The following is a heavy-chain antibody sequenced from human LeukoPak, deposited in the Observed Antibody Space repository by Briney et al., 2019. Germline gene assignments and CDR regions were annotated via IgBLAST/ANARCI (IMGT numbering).Heavy chain of an antibody. D-gene: IGHD5-18*01. J-gene: IGHJ6*03. CDR3: ARDAVDTATVTYYYYYYMDV. V-gene: IGHV3-21*01. CDR1: GFTFSSYS. CDR2: ISSSSSYI. Sequence: GGSLRLSCAASGFTFSSYSMNWVRQAPGKGLEWVSSISSSSSYIYYADSVKGRFTISRDNAKNSLYLQMNSLRAEDTAVYYCARDAVDTATVTYYYYYYMDVWGKGTTVTVSS.